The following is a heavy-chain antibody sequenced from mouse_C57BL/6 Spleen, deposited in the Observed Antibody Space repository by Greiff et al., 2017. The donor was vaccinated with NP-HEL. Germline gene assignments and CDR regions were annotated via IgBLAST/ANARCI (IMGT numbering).Heavy chain of an antibody. J-gene: IGHJ4*01. Sequence: DVMLVESGGGLVQPGGSLKLSCAASGFTFSDYGMAWVRQAPRKGPEWVAFICNFAYSIYYADFVTGRVTISRENAKNTLYLEMSSLRSEYTAMYYCARDLLNAMDYWGQGTSVTVSS. V-gene: IGHV5-15*01. D-gene: IGHD2-1*01. CDR3: ARDLLNAMDY. CDR2: ICNFAYSI. CDR1: GFTFSDYG.